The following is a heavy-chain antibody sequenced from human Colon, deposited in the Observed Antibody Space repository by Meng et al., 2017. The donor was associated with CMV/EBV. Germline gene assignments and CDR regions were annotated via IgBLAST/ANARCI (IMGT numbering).Heavy chain of an antibody. Sequence: SETLSLTCSVSGDSMGNYYWTWIRQTPGKGLEWIGYIHHSGNSNYNPSLKSRVTMSIDTSNNQFSLKLSSVTAADTAAYYCARDRSIMITSGATHGMDVWGQGTTVTVSS. CDR2: IHHSGNS. V-gene: IGHV4-59*01. J-gene: IGHJ6*02. CDR1: GDSMGNYY. D-gene: IGHD3-16*01. CDR3: ARDRSIMITSGATHGMDV.